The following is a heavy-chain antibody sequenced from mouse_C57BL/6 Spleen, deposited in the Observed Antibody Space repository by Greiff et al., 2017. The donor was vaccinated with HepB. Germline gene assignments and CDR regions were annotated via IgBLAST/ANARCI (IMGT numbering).Heavy chain of an antibody. CDR2: IGLKSDNYAT. V-gene: IGHV6-3*01. Sequence: EVKLVESGGGLVQPGGSMKLSCVASGFTFSNYWMNWVRQSPEKGLEWVAQIGLKSDNYATHYAESVKGRFTISRDDSKSSVYLQLNNLRAEDTGIYYCTGGKPSAWFAYWGQGTLVTVSA. D-gene: IGHD3-1*01. CDR1: GFTFSNYW. J-gene: IGHJ3*01. CDR3: TGGKPSAWFAY.